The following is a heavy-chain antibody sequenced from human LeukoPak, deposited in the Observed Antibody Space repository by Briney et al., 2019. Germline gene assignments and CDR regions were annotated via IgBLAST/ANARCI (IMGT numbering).Heavy chain of an antibody. J-gene: IGHJ4*02. Sequence: ASETLSHTCTVSGGSISSYYWSWIRQPPGKGLEWIGYIYYSGSTNYNPSLKSRVTISVDTSKNQFSLKLSSVTAADTAVYYCARTYCYGSGSYCHFDYWGQGTLVTVSS. CDR2: IYYSGST. D-gene: IGHD3-10*01. CDR3: ARTYCYGSGSYCHFDY. V-gene: IGHV4-59*01. CDR1: GGSISSYY.